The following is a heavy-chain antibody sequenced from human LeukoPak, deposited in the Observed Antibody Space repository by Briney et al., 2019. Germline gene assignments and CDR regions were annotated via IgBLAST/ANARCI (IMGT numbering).Heavy chain of an antibody. CDR3: ARTNYDILTGPFYGMDV. D-gene: IGHD3-9*01. J-gene: IGHJ6*04. V-gene: IGHV3-11*06. CDR1: GFTFSDYY. CDR2: ISSSSSYT. Sequence: GGSLRLSCAASGFTFSDYYMSWIRQAPGKGLEWVSYISSSSSYTNYADSVKGRFTISRDNAKNSLYLQMNSLRAEDTAVHYCARTNYDILTGPFYGMDVWGKGTTVTVSS.